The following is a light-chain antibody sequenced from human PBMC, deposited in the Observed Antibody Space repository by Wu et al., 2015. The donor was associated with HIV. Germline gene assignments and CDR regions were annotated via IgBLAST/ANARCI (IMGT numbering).Light chain of an antibody. J-gene: IGKJ3*01. CDR3: YQYTNWPPRDT. V-gene: IGKV3-20*01. Sequence: EIVLTQSPGTLSLSPGERAILSCRARQSVSSNYLAWYQQKPGQAPRLLIYGASGRATGIPDRFSGSGSGTDFTLTISSLQSEDFALYYCYQYTNWPPRDTFGPGTKVDIK. CDR1: QSVSSNY. CDR2: GAS.